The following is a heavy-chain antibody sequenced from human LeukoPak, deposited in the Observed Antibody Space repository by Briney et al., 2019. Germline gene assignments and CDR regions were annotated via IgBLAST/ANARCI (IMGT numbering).Heavy chain of an antibody. V-gene: IGHV3-33*06. CDR2: IWYDGSNK. J-gene: IGHJ4*02. CDR1: GFTFSSYG. D-gene: IGHD3-22*01. CDR3: AKDYYYDSSGPDY. Sequence: PGRSLRHSCAASGFTFSSYGMHWVRQAPGKGLEWVAVIWYDGSNKYYADSVKGRFTISRDNSKNTLYLQMNSLRAEDTAVYYCAKDYYYDSSGPDYWGQGTLVTVSS.